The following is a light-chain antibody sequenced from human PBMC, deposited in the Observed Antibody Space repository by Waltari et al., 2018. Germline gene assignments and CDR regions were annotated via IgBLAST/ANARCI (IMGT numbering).Light chain of an antibody. CDR2: LGS. Sequence: DIVMTQSPLSLPVTPGEPASIFCRSSHSLLHANGNNYLDWYLQKPGQSPQLLIYLGSNRASGVPERFTGSGSGTNFPLKITRVEADDVGIYYCMEALQTVPTFGGGTTVEIK. V-gene: IGKV2-28*01. CDR1: HSLLHANGNNY. J-gene: IGKJ4*01. CDR3: MEALQTVPT.